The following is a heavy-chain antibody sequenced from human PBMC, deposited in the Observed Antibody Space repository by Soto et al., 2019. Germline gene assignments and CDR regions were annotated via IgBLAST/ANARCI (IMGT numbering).Heavy chain of an antibody. CDR2: ISYDGSNK. CDR3: AKDRYLQYSASHPNDY. CDR1: GFTFSSYG. J-gene: IGHJ4*02. D-gene: IGHD6-6*01. V-gene: IGHV3-30*18. Sequence: VGSLRLSCAASGFTFSSYGMHWVRQAPGKGLEWVAVISYDGSNKYYADSVKGRFTISRDNSKNTLYLQMNSLRAEDTAVYYCAKDRYLQYSASHPNDYWGQGTLVTVPS.